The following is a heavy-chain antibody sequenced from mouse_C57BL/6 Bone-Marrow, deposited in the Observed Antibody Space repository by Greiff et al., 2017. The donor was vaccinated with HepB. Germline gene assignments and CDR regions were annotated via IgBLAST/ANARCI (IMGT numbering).Heavy chain of an antibody. CDR2: IYPRSGNT. J-gene: IGHJ4*01. CDR1: GYTFTSYG. V-gene: IGHV1-81*01. Sequence: VQLQQSGAELARPGASVKLSCKASGYTFTSYGISWVKQRTGQGLEWIGEIYPRSGNTYYNEKFKGKATLTADKSSSTAYMGLRSLTSEDSAVYFCARGATVVRYYYAMDYWGQGNSVTVSS. D-gene: IGHD1-1*01. CDR3: ARGATVVRYYYAMDY.